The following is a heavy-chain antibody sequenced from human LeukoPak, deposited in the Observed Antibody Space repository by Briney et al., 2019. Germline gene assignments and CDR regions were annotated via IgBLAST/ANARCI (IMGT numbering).Heavy chain of an antibody. CDR2: IFQGGGEI. CDR1: GFTFSSYE. V-gene: IGHV3-23*01. CDR3: ATYRQVLLPFES. J-gene: IGHJ4*02. Sequence: PGGSLRLSCATSGFTFSSYEMNWVRQPPGKGLEWVSSIFQGGGEIHYADSVRGRFTISRDNSKSTLFLQMNSLRAEDTAIYYCATYRQVLLPFESWGQGTLVTVSS. D-gene: IGHD5-18*01.